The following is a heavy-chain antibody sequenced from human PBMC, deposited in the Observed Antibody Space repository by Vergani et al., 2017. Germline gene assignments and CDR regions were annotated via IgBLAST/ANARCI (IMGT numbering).Heavy chain of an antibody. V-gene: IGHV4-34*01. CDR1: GGSFSGYY. Sequence: QVQLQQCGAGLLKPSETLSLTCAVYGGSFSGYYWSWIRQPPGKGLEWIGEINHSGSTNYNPSLKSRVTISVDTSKNQFSLRLSSVTAADTAVYYCAGLTIAAAGHSYYYYMDVWGKGTTVTVSS. D-gene: IGHD6-13*01. CDR2: INHSGST. CDR3: AGLTIAAAGHSYYYYMDV. J-gene: IGHJ6*03.